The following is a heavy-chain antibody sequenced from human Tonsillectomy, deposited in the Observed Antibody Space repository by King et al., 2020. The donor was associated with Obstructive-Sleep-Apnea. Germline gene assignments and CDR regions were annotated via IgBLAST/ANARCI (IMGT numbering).Heavy chain of an antibody. CDR1: GFTFSNCG. D-gene: IGHD4-17*01. CDR2: IWHDGSNK. V-gene: IGHV3-33*01. J-gene: IGHJ5*02. Sequence: VQLVESGGGVVQPGRSLRLACAASGFTFSNCGMHWVRQAPGKGLEWVAVIWHDGSNKYYADSVRGRFTMSRDNSKNTLYLQMNSLRAEDTAVYYCARDTRTTVTTVWFDPWGQGTLVTVSS. CDR3: ARDTRTTVTTVWFDP.